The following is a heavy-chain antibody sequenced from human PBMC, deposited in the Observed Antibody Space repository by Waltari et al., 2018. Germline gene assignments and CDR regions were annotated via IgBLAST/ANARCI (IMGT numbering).Heavy chain of an antibody. D-gene: IGHD6-19*01. CDR3: AKDQGISSGWSFNWFDP. Sequence: VQLQESGPGLVKPSQTLSLTCTVSGGSISSGSYYWRWIRQPAGRGLEWVSAISGSGGSTYYADSVKGRFTISRDNSKNTLYLQMNSLRAEDTAVYYCAKDQGISSGWSFNWFDPWGQGTLVTVSS. CDR1: GGSISSGSYY. J-gene: IGHJ5*02. CDR2: ISGSGGST. V-gene: IGHV3-23*01.